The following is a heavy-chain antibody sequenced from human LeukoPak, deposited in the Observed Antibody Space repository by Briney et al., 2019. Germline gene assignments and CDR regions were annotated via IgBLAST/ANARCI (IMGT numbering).Heavy chain of an antibody. J-gene: IGHJ4*02. CDR1: GFTFSNAW. CDR2: IKSKTDGGTT. CDR3: TTEDPDYGDYARQLHVDTAMVTFRFDY. V-gene: IGHV3-15*01. Sequence: GGSLRLSCAASGFTFSNAWMSWVRQAPGKGLEWVGRIKSKTDGGTTDYAAPVKGRFTILRDDSKNTLYLQMNSLKTEDTAVYYCTTEDPDYGDYARQLHVDTAMVTFRFDYWGQGTLVTVSS. D-gene: IGHD5-18*01.